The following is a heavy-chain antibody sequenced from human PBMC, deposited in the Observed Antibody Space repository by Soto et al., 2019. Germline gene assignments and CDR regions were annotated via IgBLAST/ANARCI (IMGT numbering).Heavy chain of an antibody. CDR1: GYTFTGSS. CDR3: ARDLTGEPNY. CDR2: INPNSGDT. J-gene: IGHJ4*02. D-gene: IGHD7-27*01. Sequence: QVQLVQSGAEVKKPGASVNVSCEASGYTFTGSSIHWVRQAPGQGLEWMGYINPNSGDTIFAQKCQGRVAMARDPSISAADMELSRGASDDMAVYCCARDLTGEPNYGGQGTMGTGSS. V-gene: IGHV1-2*02.